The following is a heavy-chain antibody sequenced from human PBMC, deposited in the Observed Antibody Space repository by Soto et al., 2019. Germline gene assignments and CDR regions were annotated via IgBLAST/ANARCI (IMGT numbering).Heavy chain of an antibody. CDR1: GFTFSSYA. J-gene: IGHJ4*02. Sequence: EVQLLESGGGLVQPGGSLRLSCAASGFTFSSYALTWVRQAPGKGLEWVSAISGSGDRTYYADSVKGRFTISRDNSKNTLYLQMNSLRAEDTAIYYCAKDPSGGVKGYFDYWGLGTLVTVSS. V-gene: IGHV3-23*01. CDR2: ISGSGDRT. D-gene: IGHD3-3*01. CDR3: AKDPSGGVKGYFDY.